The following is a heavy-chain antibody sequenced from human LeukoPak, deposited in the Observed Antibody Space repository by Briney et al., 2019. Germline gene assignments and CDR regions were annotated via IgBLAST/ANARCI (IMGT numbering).Heavy chain of an antibody. D-gene: IGHD3-10*01. J-gene: IGHJ3*02. CDR1: GYTFTDYY. V-gene: IGHV1-2*02. CDR3: ARDPPFFGGDAFDI. Sequence: VASVKVSCKASGYTFTDYYMHWVRQAPGQGLEWMGWINPNSGGTNYAQKFQGRVTMTRDTSISTAYMELSRLRSDDTAVYYCARDPPFFGGDAFDIWGQGTMVTVSS. CDR2: INPNSGGT.